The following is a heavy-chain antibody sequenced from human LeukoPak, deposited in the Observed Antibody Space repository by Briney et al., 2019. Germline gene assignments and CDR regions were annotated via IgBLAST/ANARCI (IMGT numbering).Heavy chain of an antibody. V-gene: IGHV3-74*01. D-gene: IGHD3-10*01. CDR2: INSDGSST. CDR1: GFTFSSYW. CDR3: AREGSGSYYNSEYFQH. J-gene: IGHJ1*01. Sequence: GGSPRLSCAASGFTFSSYWMHWVRQGPGKGLVWVSRINSDGSSTSYADSVKGRFTISRDNAKNTLYLQMNSLRAEDTAVYYCAREGSGSYYNSEYFQHWGQGTLVTVSS.